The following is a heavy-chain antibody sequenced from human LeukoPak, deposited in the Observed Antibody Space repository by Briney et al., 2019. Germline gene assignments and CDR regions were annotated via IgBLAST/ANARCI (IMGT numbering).Heavy chain of an antibody. J-gene: IGHJ5*02. CDR2: IRSKGYGGTT. D-gene: IGHD2-2*01. Sequence: PGGSLRLSCTASGFTFSDYSMSWVRQAPGKGLEWVGFIRSKGYGGTTEYSASVKGRFTISRDDSKSIAYLQMNSLRAEDTAVYYCAKGPHVYCSSTSCQGFDHWGQGTLVTVSS. CDR3: AKGPHVYCSSTSCQGFDH. V-gene: IGHV3-49*04. CDR1: GFTFSDYS.